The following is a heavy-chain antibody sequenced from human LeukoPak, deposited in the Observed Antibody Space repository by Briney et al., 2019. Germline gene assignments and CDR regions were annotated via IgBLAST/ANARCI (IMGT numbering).Heavy chain of an antibody. J-gene: IGHJ4*02. Sequence: ASVKVSCKASGYTFTSYYMHWVRQAPGQGLEWMGLINPSGGSTSYAQKFQGRVTMTRDASTSTVYMELSSLRSEDTAVYYCARSTSAPPGSGYYTALRGNYYFDYWGQGTLVTVSS. CDR1: GYTFTSYY. CDR2: INPSGGST. CDR3: ARSTSAPPGSGYYTALRGNYYFDY. D-gene: IGHD3-3*01. V-gene: IGHV1-46*01.